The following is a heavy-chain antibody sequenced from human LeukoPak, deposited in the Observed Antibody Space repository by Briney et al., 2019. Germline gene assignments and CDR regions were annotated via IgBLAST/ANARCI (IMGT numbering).Heavy chain of an antibody. CDR2: INFDGTST. J-gene: IGHJ4*02. D-gene: IGHD2-2*01. Sequence: GGSLRLSCAASGFTLSSYWMHWVRQVPGKGLVWVSRINFDGTSTNYADAVKGRFTISRDNAKNTLYLQMNSLRAEDTAVYYCAKDHCSSTSCYSDYWGQGTLVTVSS. CDR1: GFTLSSYW. V-gene: IGHV3-74*01. CDR3: AKDHCSSTSCYSDY.